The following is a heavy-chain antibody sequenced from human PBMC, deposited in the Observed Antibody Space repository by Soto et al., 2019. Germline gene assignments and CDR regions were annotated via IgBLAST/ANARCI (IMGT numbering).Heavy chain of an antibody. J-gene: IGHJ4*02. V-gene: IGHV4-39*07. CDR1: GGSISSSSYY. CDR2: IYYGGST. CDR3: ARRYGSVFDY. D-gene: IGHD6-19*01. Sequence: SETLSLTCTVSGGSISSSSYYWGWIRQPPGKGLEWIGSIYYGGSTYYNPSLKSRVTISVDTSKNQFSLKLSSVTAADTAVYYCARRYGSVFDYWGQGTLVTVSS.